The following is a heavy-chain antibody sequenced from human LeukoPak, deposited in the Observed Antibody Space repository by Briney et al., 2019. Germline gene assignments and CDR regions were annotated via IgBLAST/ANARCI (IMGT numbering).Heavy chain of an antibody. Sequence: GASVKVSCKAFGGTFSSYAITWVRQAPGQGLEWMGRIIPIFDTANYAQNFQGRVTITTDESTSTAYMELSSLRSEDTAVYYCARVQLGIFDYWGQGTLVTVSS. V-gene: IGHV1-69*05. D-gene: IGHD7-27*01. CDR2: IIPIFDTA. CDR1: GGTFSSYA. J-gene: IGHJ4*02. CDR3: ARVQLGIFDY.